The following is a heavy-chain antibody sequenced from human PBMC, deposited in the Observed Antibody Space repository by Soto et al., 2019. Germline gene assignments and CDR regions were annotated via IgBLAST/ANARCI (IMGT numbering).Heavy chain of an antibody. V-gene: IGHV5-10-1*01. J-gene: IGHJ5*02. CDR2: IDPSDSYT. D-gene: IGHD4-17*01. CDR1: GYSFTIYW. Sequence: PGESVKISCNGSGYSFTIYWISWVRQMPGKGLEWMGRIDPSDSYTNYSPSFQGHVTISADKSISTAYLQWSSLKASDTAMYYCARQTVNWFDPWGQGTLVTVSS. CDR3: ARQTVNWFDP.